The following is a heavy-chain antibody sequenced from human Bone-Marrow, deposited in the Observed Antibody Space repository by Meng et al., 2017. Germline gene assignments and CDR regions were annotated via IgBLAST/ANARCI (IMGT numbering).Heavy chain of an antibody. CDR2: MNPNRGNT. CDR1: GYTFTSYD. Sequence: ASVKVSCKASGYTFTSYDINWVRQATGQGLEWMGWMNPNRGNTSYAQKFQGRVTMTRNTSISTAYMELRSLRADNTAVYYCAREWIGFLEWLPFDYWGQGTLVTVSS. J-gene: IGHJ4*02. D-gene: IGHD3-3*01. CDR3: AREWIGFLEWLPFDY. V-gene: IGHV1-8*02.